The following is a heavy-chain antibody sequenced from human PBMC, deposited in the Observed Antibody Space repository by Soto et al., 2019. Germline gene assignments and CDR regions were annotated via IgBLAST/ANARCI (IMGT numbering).Heavy chain of an antibody. V-gene: IGHV1-69*06. J-gene: IGHJ3*02. CDR3: ARGVYGSGNYYTGPSAFDI. Sequence: QVQLEQSGAEVKKPGSSVKVSCKASGGTLSDHGVSWLRQAPGQGLEWEGGTIPVFDTAKYAQKFQGRVTIAADKSTNIAYMELSSLRSEDTAFYYCARGVYGSGNYYTGPSAFDIWGQGTMVIVSS. D-gene: IGHD3-10*01. CDR2: TIPVFDTA. CDR1: GGTLSDHG.